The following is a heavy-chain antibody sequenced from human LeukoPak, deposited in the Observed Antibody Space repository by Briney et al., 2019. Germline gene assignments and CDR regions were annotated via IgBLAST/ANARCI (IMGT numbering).Heavy chain of an antibody. CDR1: GGSISSSSYY. Sequence: SETLSLTCTVSGGSISSSSYYWGWIRQPPGKGLEWIGSINYSGSTYCNPSLKSRVTTSVDTSKNQFSLKLSSVTAADTAVYYCARTISSWYDYFDYWGQGTLVTVSS. D-gene: IGHD6-13*01. J-gene: IGHJ4*02. CDR3: ARTISSWYDYFDY. CDR2: INYSGST. V-gene: IGHV4-39*01.